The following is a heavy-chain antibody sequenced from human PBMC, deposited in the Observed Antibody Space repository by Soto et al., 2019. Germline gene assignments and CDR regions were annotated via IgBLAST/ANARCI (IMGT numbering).Heavy chain of an antibody. Sequence: SETLSLTCTVSGGSISSYYWSWIRQPAGKGLEWIGRIYTSGSTNYNPSLKSRVTMSVDTSKNQFSLKLSSVTAADTAVYYCARDDRHGSSGNYFDYWGQGTLVTVSS. J-gene: IGHJ4*02. D-gene: IGHD1-26*01. CDR3: ARDDRHGSSGNYFDY. CDR2: IYTSGST. CDR1: GGSISSYY. V-gene: IGHV4-4*07.